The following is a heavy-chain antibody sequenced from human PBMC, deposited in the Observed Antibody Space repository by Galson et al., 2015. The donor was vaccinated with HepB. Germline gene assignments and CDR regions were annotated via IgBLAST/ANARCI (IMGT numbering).Heavy chain of an antibody. Sequence: SLRLPCAASGFSFSSYGMHWVRQAPGKGLEWVSFIRYDGTNEYYADSVKGRFTISRDNSKNTLYLQMNSLRAEDTAVYYCAKESTVTTKNWFDPWGQGTLVTVSS. V-gene: IGHV3-30*02. J-gene: IGHJ5*02. CDR1: GFSFSSYG. CDR3: AKESTVTTKNWFDP. D-gene: IGHD4-17*01. CDR2: IRYDGTNE.